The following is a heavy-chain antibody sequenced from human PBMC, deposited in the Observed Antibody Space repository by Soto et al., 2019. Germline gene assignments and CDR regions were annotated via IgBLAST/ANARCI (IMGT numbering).Heavy chain of an antibody. D-gene: IGHD3-10*01. V-gene: IGHV3-74*03. CDR1: GFIFSGYW. CDR3: ARLLGGSGSFIDY. J-gene: IGHJ4*02. CDR2: NNSDGSST. Sequence: EVQLVESGGGLVQPGGSLRLSCAASGFIFSGYWMHWVRRAPGKGLVWVSRNNSDGSSTTYADSVKGRFTISRDNAKNTMYLQMNSLRAEDTAVYYCARLLGGSGSFIDYWGQGTLVTVSS.